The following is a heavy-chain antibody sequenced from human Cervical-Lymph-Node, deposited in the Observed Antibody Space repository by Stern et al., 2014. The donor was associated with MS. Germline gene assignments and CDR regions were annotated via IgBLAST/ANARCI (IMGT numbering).Heavy chain of an antibody. CDR3: AQTPGYDY. CDR1: GFSLSSTGVG. D-gene: IGHD1-14*01. Sequence: QVTLRESGPTLVKPTQTLTLTCPFSGFSLSSTGVGVGWIRPPPGKALEWLALIYWDDDKRYSPSLKNRLTITKNTSRNQGVLTMTNMDPVDTATYYCAQTPGYDYWGQGTLVTVSS. V-gene: IGHV2-5*02. CDR2: IYWDDDK. J-gene: IGHJ4*02.